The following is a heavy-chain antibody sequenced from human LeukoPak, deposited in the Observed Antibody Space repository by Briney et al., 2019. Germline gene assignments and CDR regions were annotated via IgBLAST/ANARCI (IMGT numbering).Heavy chain of an antibody. J-gene: IGHJ4*02. CDR2: FDPEDGET. CDR1: GYTLTELS. V-gene: IGHV1-24*01. D-gene: IGHD5-18*01. CDR3: ATTDTAMVDASLDY. Sequence: GASVKVSCKVSGYTLTELSMHWVRQAPGKGLEWMGDFDPEDGETIYAQEFQGRVTMTEDTSTDTAYMELSSLRSEDTAVYYCATTDTAMVDASLDYWGQGTLVTVSS.